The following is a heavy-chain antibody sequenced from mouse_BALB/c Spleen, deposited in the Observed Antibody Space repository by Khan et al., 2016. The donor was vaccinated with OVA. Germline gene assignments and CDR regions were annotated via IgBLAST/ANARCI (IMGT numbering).Heavy chain of an antibody. D-gene: IGHD2-4*01. J-gene: IGHJ3*01. Sequence: QIQLVQSGPELKKPGETVKISCKASGYTFTNYGMNWVKQAPGKGLKWMGWINTNTGEPTYAEEIKGRFAFSLETSASTAYLQINNLKNEDTATYFCEREITTDFAYWGQGTLVTVSA. V-gene: IGHV9-3*02. CDR3: EREITTDFAY. CDR2: INTNTGEP. CDR1: GYTFTNYG.